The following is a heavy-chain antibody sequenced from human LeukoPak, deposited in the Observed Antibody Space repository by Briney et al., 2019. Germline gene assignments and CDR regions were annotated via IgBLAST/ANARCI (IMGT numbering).Heavy chain of an antibody. J-gene: IGHJ6*03. CDR3: AREPYNWEGGYYYYMDV. CDR2: ISSSSSYI. Sequence: GGSLRLSCAASGFTFSSYSMNWVRQAPGKGLEWVSSISSSSSYIYYADSVKGRFTISRDNAKNSLYLQMNSLRAEDTAVYYCAREPYNWEGGYYYYMDVWGKGTTVTVSS. V-gene: IGHV3-21*01. CDR1: GFTFSSYS. D-gene: IGHD1-20*01.